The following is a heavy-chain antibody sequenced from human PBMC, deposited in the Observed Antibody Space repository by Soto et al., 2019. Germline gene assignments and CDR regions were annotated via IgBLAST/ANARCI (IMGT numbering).Heavy chain of an antibody. CDR1: GGSCSGYY. Sequence: SETLSLTCAVYGGSCSGYYWSWIRQPPGKGLEWFGEINHSGSTNYNPSLKSRVTISVDTSKNQFSLKLSSVTAADTAVYYCARGNYDFWSGYYTDYYYGMDVWGQGTTVTVSS. CDR2: INHSGST. D-gene: IGHD3-3*01. V-gene: IGHV4-34*01. J-gene: IGHJ6*02. CDR3: ARGNYDFWSGYYTDYYYGMDV.